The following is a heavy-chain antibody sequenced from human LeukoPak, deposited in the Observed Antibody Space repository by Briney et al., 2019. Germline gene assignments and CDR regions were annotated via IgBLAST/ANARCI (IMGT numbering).Heavy chain of an antibody. J-gene: IGHJ4*02. D-gene: IGHD2-2*01. Sequence: GGSLRLSCSASGISFDNYSVNWVRQAPGKGLEWVSYIGSGRLIIYYADSVKGRFTISRDNAKDSVSLQMNSLRAEDTAVYYCARIVPAAPDFDYWGQGTLVTVSS. V-gene: IGHV3-48*04. CDR3: ARIVPAAPDFDY. CDR1: GISFDNYS. CDR2: IGSGRLII.